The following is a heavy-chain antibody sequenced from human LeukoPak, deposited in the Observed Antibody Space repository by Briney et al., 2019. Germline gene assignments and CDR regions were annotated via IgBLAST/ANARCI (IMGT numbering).Heavy chain of an antibody. V-gene: IGHV4-31*03. CDR3: ARYSGYSYDFDY. CDR2: IYYSGGT. J-gene: IGHJ4*02. Sequence: SQTLSLTCTVSGGSISSGGYYWSWIRQHPGKGLEWIGYIYYSGGTYYNPSLKSRVTISVDASKNQFSLKLSSVTAADTAVYYCARYSGYSYDFDYWGQGTLVTVSS. CDR1: GGSISSGGYY. D-gene: IGHD5-18*01.